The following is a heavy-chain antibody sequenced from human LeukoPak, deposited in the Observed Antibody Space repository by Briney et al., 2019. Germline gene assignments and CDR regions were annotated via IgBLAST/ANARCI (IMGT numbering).Heavy chain of an antibody. Sequence: GGSLRLSCAASRFTLSTYWMSWVRQAPGKGLEWVAHIKQDGSQEYYVDSVKGRFTISRDNSKNTLYLQMNSLRAEDTAVYYCAKSSAPRITIFGVVSYYFDYWGQGTLVTVSS. J-gene: IGHJ4*02. CDR3: AKSSAPRITIFGVVSYYFDY. V-gene: IGHV3-7*03. CDR2: IKQDGSQE. CDR1: RFTLSTYW. D-gene: IGHD3-3*01.